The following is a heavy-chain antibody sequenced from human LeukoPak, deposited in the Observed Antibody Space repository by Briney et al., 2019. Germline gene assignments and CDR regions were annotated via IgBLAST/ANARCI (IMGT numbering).Heavy chain of an antibody. CDR2: ISGSGGST. D-gene: IGHD2-2*01. CDR1: GFTFSSYG. V-gene: IGHV3-23*01. J-gene: IGHJ4*02. Sequence: GGTLRLSCAASGFTFSSYGMSWVRQAPGKGLEWVSAISGSGGSTYYADSVKGRFTISRDNSKNTLYLQMNSLRAEDTAVYYCARDWYHAIDYWGQGTLVTVSS. CDR3: ARDWYHAIDY.